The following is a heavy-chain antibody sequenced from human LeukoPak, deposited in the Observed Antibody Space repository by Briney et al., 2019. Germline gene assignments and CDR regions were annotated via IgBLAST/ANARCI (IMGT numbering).Heavy chain of an antibody. D-gene: IGHD3-22*01. CDR2: ISYDGSNK. CDR3: AKASRYYDSSGYFDY. Sequence: TGRSLRLSCAASGFTFSSYGMHWVLQAPGKGLEWVAVISYDGSNKYYADSVKGRFTISRDNSKNTLYLQMNSLRAEDTAVYYCAKASRYYDSSGYFDYWGQGTLVTVSS. V-gene: IGHV3-30*18. CDR1: GFTFSSYG. J-gene: IGHJ4*02.